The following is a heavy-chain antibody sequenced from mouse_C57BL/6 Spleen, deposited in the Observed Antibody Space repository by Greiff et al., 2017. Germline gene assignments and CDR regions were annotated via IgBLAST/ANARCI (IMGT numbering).Heavy chain of an antibody. D-gene: IGHD1-1*01. Sequence: VQLQQPGAELVRPGTSVKLSCKASGYTFTSYWMHWVKQRPGQGLEWIGVIDPSDSYTNYNQKFKGKATLTVDTSSSTAYMQLSSLTSEDSAVYYCARAHYYGSSPYWYFDVWGTGTTVTVSS. J-gene: IGHJ1*03. CDR3: ARAHYYGSSPYWYFDV. CDR2: IDPSDSYT. V-gene: IGHV1-59*01. CDR1: GYTFTSYW.